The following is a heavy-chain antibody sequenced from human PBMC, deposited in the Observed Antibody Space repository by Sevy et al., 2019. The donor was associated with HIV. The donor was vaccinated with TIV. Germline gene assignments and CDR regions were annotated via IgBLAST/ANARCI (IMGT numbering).Heavy chain of an antibody. J-gene: IGHJ4*02. Sequence: GGSLRLSCAASGFIFRTFWMTWVRQAPGKGLEWVANIKEDGSEKYYVDSVKGRFIISRDNAKNSLYLQMNSLRAEDTAVYYCARVLLVRERLFDYWGQGTLVTVSS. CDR2: IKEDGSEK. V-gene: IGHV3-7*01. CDR1: GFIFRTFW. D-gene: IGHD1-1*01. CDR3: ARVLLVRERLFDY.